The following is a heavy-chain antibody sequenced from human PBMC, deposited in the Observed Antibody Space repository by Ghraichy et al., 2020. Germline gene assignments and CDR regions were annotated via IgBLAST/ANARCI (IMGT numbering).Heavy chain of an antibody. CDR2: INPNSGGT. Sequence: ASVKVSCKASGYTFTGYYMHWVRQAPGQGLEWMGRINPNSGGTNYAQKFQGRVTMTRDTSISTAYMELSRLRSDDTAVYYCASIAVAGRDYYYYGMDVWGQGTTVTVSS. J-gene: IGHJ6*02. V-gene: IGHV1-2*06. CDR1: GYTFTGYY. CDR3: ASIAVAGRDYYYYGMDV. D-gene: IGHD6-19*01.